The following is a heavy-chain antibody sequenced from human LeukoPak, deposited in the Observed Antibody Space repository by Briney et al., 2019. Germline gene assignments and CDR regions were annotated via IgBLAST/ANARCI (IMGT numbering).Heavy chain of an antibody. V-gene: IGHV3-21*01. J-gene: IGHJ4*02. CDR2: IGTSGTYI. CDR1: KFTFSDYG. Sequence: GGSLRLSCAASKFTFSDYGMNWVRQAPGKGLEWVASIGTSGTYIYYADSMTGRFTISRDNAKNSLYLQMNSLRAEDTAVYYRARRATTERGYSYGLDYWGQGTLVTVSS. D-gene: IGHD5-18*01. CDR3: ARRATTERGYSYGLDY.